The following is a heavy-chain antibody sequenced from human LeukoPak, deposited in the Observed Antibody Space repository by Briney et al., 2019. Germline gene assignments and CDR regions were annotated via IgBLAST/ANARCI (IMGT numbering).Heavy chain of an antibody. CDR2: ISSSSSYI. J-gene: IGHJ4*02. CDR1: GFTFSSYS. V-gene: IGHV3-21*01. D-gene: IGHD2-15*01. Sequence: PGGSLRLSCAASGFTFSSYSMNWVRQAPGKGLEWVSSISSSSSYIYYADSVKGRFTISRDNAKNSLYLQMNSLRAEDTAVYYCARGNAYSGDCFDYWGQGTLVTVSS. CDR3: ARGNAYSGDCFDY.